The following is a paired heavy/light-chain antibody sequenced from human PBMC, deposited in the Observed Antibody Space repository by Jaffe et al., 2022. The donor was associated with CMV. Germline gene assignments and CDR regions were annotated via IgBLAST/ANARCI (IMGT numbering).Heavy chain of an antibody. CDR2: IYDRGNN. V-gene: IGHV4-4*02. CDR3: ARTPPRYYDFWSGYYYLDY. D-gene: IGHD3-3*01. CDR1: GGSVSSSNW. J-gene: IGHJ4*02. Sequence: QVQLQESGPGLVKPSGTLSLTCAVSGGSVSSSNWWTWVRQSPGKGLEWIGEIYDRGNNNYNPSLRSRVTMSVDKSKNQFSLKLSSVTAADTAVYYCARTPPRYYDFWSGYYYLDYWGQGALVTVSS.
Light chain of an antibody. V-gene: IGKV3-20*01. CDR2: GAS. CDR3: QQYDTSPWT. CDR1: QSVSGNY. Sequence: EIVLTQSPGTLSLSPGERATLSCRASQSVSGNYLAWYQQKPGQAPRLLIFGASSRATGIPDRFTGSGSETDFTLTISRLEPDDFAVYYCQQYDTSPWTFGQGTKVEIK. J-gene: IGKJ1*01.